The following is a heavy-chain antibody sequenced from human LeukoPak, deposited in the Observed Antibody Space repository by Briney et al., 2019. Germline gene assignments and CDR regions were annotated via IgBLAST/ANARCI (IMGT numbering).Heavy chain of an antibody. V-gene: IGHV3-9*01. CDR1: GFTFDDYA. Sequence: GRSLSLSWPATGFTFDDYAMHWVRQAPGKGLEWVSVISWNSGRIGYADSVKGRFTISRDNAKQPLYLQMNSLRAEDTASYYCAKAAIYDILTGYSPPEYWGQGTLVTVPS. CDR3: AKAAIYDILTGYSPPEY. D-gene: IGHD3-9*01. CDR2: ISWNSGRI. J-gene: IGHJ4*02.